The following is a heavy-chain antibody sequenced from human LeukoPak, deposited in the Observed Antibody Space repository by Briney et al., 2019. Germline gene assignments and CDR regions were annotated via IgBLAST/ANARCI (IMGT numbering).Heavy chain of an antibody. J-gene: IGHJ4*02. V-gene: IGHV1-69*04. Sequence: SVKVSCKASGGTFSSYAISWVRQAPGQGLEWMGRIIPILGIANYAQKFQGRDTITADKSTSTAYMELSSLRSEDTAVYYCARASSATVTGVYSDYWGQGTLVTVSS. CDR3: ARASSATVTGVYSDY. CDR1: GGTFSSYA. CDR2: IIPILGIA. D-gene: IGHD4-17*01.